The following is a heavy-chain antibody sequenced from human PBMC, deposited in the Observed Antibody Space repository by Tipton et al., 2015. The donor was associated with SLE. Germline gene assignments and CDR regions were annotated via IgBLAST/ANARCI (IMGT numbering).Heavy chain of an antibody. CDR1: GYSISSGYY. CDR2: IYHIGTT. V-gene: IGHV4-38-2*01. Sequence: TLSLTCAVSGYSISSGYYWGWIRQPPGKGLEWIGSIYHIGTTYYNPSLKSRVTISVDTSKNQLSLKLSSVTAADTAVYYCARVYHGWGAFDIWGQGTMVTVSS. CDR3: ARVYHGWGAFDI. J-gene: IGHJ3*02. D-gene: IGHD2-2*01.